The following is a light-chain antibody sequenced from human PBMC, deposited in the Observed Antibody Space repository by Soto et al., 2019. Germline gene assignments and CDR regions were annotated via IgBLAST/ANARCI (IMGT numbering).Light chain of an antibody. CDR1: SSNFGAGYD. Sequence: QSVLTQPPSVSGAPGQRVTISCTGSSSNFGAGYDVHWYQQLPGTAPKILIYGNTNRPSGVPDRFSGSKSGTSASLAITGLQAEDEADYYCQSYGSGVSGLVFGGGTKLTVL. CDR2: GNT. CDR3: QSYGSGVSGLV. V-gene: IGLV1-40*01. J-gene: IGLJ2*01.